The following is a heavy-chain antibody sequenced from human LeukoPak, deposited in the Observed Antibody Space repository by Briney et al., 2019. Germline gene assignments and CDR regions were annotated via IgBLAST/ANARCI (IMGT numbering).Heavy chain of an antibody. V-gene: IGHV4-31*03. J-gene: IGHJ4*02. CDR3: ARSRTSIAAAGTGVGDGY. CDR2: IYYSGST. D-gene: IGHD6-13*01. Sequence: TLSLTCTVSGGSISSGGYYWSWIRQHPGKGLEWIGYIYYSGSTYYNPSLKSRVTISVDTSKNQFSLKLSSVTAADTAVYYCARSRTSIAAAGTGVGDGYWGQGTLVTVSS. CDR1: GGSISSGGYY.